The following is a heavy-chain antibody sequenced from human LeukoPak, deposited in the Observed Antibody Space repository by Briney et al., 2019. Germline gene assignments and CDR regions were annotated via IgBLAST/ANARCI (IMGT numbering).Heavy chain of an antibody. V-gene: IGHV3-21*01. Sequence: GGSLRLSCAASGFTFSSYSMNWVRQAPGKGLEWVSSISSSSSYIYYADSVKGRFTISRDNAKNSLYLQMNSLRAEDTAVYYCARDMELYSSSNWDFHAFDIWGQGTMVTVSS. J-gene: IGHJ3*02. CDR3: ARDMELYSSSNWDFHAFDI. D-gene: IGHD6-6*01. CDR1: GFTFSSYS. CDR2: ISSSSSYI.